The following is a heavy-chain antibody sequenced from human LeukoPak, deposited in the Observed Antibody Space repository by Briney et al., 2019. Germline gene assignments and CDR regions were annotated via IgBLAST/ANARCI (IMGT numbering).Heavy chain of an antibody. J-gene: IGHJ4*02. CDR1: GFTFSSYS. V-gene: IGHV3-21*01. CDR2: ISSSSSYI. Sequence: GGSLRLSCAASGFTFSSYSMNWVRQAPGKGLEWVSFISSSSSYIYYADSVKGRFTISRDNAKNSLYLQMNSLRAEDTAVYYCARGSGEYSSSPTDYWGQGTLVTVSS. CDR3: ARGSGEYSSSPTDY. D-gene: IGHD6-6*01.